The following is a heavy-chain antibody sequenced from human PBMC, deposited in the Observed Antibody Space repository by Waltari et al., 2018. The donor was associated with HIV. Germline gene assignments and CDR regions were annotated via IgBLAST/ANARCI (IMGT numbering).Heavy chain of an antibody. J-gene: IGHJ4*02. CDR2: ALSSGQI. V-gene: IGHV4-39*07. CDR1: GGSVTPIDFF. CDR3: ASFNWGPFDY. Sequence: QVQLQESGPGLVKPSETLSLTCTVSGGSVTPIDFFWGWIRQTPEKCLQWVGSALSSGQIYSNPSLRSRVTISLDTSKNQFSLKLNSVTAADTAVYYCASFNWGPFDYWGQGTLVTVSS. D-gene: IGHD7-27*01.